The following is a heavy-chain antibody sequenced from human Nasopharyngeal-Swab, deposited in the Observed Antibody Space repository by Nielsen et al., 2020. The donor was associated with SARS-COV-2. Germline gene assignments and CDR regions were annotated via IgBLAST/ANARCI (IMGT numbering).Heavy chain of an antibody. CDR2: IYYSGST. J-gene: IGHJ6*02. D-gene: IGHD3-3*01. CDR3: ASMLTYYDFWSGPVDHGMDV. V-gene: IGHV4-61*08. CDR1: GGSISSGGYY. Sequence: SETLSLTCTVSGGSISSGGYYWSWIRQHPGKGLEWIGYIYYSGSTNYNPSLKSRVTISVDTSKNQFSLKLSSVTAADTAVYYCASMLTYYDFWSGPVDHGMDVWGQGTTVTVSS.